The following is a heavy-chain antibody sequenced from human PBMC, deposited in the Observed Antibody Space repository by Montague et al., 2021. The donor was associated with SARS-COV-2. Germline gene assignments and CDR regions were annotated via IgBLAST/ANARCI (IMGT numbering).Heavy chain of an antibody. Sequence: SLRLSCPASGFTFSTYAMHWVRQAPGKGLEFVSAITNNGVSTYYASSVKGRFTISRDNSKNTLYLQMGRLRSEDMAVYFCAGSGLSGSYDYWGQGTLVTVSS. V-gene: IGHV3-64*01. CDR1: GFTFSTYA. J-gene: IGHJ4*02. CDR3: AGSGLSGSYDY. D-gene: IGHD1-26*01. CDR2: ITNNGVST.